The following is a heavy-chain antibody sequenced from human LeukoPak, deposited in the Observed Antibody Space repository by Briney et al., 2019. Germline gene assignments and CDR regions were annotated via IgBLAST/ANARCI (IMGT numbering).Heavy chain of an antibody. CDR2: INPNSGGT. Sequence: ASVKVSCKASGYTFTGYYMHWVRQAPGQGLEWMGRINPNSGGTNYAQKFQGRVTMPRDTSISTAYMELSRLRSDDTAVYYCAILGYCSSTSCPSGWFDPWGQGTLVTVSS. D-gene: IGHD2-2*01. J-gene: IGHJ5*02. CDR3: AILGYCSSTSCPSGWFDP. V-gene: IGHV1-2*06. CDR1: GYTFTGYY.